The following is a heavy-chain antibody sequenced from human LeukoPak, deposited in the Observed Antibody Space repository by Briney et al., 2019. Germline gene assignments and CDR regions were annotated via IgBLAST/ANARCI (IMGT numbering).Heavy chain of an antibody. CDR1: GFSFSNSS. J-gene: IGHJ4*02. D-gene: IGHD3-22*01. V-gene: IGHV3-21*03. Sequence: GGSLRLSCAASGFSFSNSSMNWLRQAPGKGLEWVSSISTGSGYIFQADSVKGRFTISRDNSKNTLYLQMNSLKTEDTAVYYCTTTTMIVVVMLNWGQGTLVTVSS. CDR3: TTTTMIVVVMLN. CDR2: ISTGSGYI.